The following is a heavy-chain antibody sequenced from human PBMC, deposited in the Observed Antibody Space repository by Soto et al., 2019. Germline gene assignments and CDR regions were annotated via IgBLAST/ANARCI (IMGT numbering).Heavy chain of an antibody. CDR3: ATEPPPFVSRIAAAGIYYYYGMDV. Sequence: ASVKVSCKVSGYTLTELSMHWVRQAPGKGLEWMGGFDPEDGETIYAQKFQGRVTMTEDTSTDTAYMELSSLRSEDTAVYYCATEPPPFVSRIAAAGIYYYYGMDVWGQGTTVTVSS. D-gene: IGHD6-13*01. CDR1: GYTLTELS. V-gene: IGHV1-24*01. J-gene: IGHJ6*02. CDR2: FDPEDGET.